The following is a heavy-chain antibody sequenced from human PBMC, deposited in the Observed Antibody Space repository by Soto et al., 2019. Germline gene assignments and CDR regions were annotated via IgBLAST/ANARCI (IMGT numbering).Heavy chain of an antibody. CDR3: ARTTSSSWFSPAPFDY. CDR1: GFTFSSYS. J-gene: IGHJ4*02. D-gene: IGHD6-13*01. CDR2: ISSSSSTI. Sequence: EVQLVESGGGLVQPGGSLRLSCAASGFTFSSYSMNWVRQAPGKGLEWVSYISSSSSTIYYADSVKGRFTISRDNAKNSRYLQMNSLRAEDTAVYYCARTTSSSWFSPAPFDYWGQGTLVTVSS. V-gene: IGHV3-48*01.